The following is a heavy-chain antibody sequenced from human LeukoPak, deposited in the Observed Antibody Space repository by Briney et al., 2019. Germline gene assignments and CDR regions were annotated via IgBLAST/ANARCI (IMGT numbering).Heavy chain of an antibody. J-gene: IGHJ6*02. D-gene: IGHD6-19*01. V-gene: IGHV4-61*08. CDR2: IYYSGST. CDR3: ARVWGVAVAGSYYYYGMDV. Sequence: SETLSLTCTVSGGSISSGGYYWSWIRQPPGKGLEWIGYIYYSGSTYYNSSLKSRVTISLDTSKNQFSLKLSSVTAADTAVYYCARVWGVAVAGSYYYYGMDVWGQGTTVTVSS. CDR1: GGSISSGGYY.